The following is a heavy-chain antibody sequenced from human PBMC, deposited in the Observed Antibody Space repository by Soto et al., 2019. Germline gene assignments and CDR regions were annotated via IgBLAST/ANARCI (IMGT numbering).Heavy chain of an antibody. V-gene: IGHV3-74*01. CDR2: INSDGSST. Sequence: SLILCFASGGFTFGSYLIRVGLQTPGKGMVWVSRINSDGSSTSYADSVKCRFTISRETAKNTLYLQMNSLRAEDTAVYYSARATPYGDDDFDIWGQGTMVTVSS. D-gene: IGHD4-17*01. CDR3: ARATPYGDDDFDI. J-gene: IGHJ3*02. CDR1: GFTFGSYL.